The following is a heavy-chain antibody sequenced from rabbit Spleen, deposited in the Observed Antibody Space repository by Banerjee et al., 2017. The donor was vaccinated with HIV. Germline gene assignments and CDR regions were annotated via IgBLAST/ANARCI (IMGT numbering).Heavy chain of an antibody. CDR3: ARGRNTGVIVYPYKL. J-gene: IGHJ4*01. Sequence: EQLEESGGGLVKPEGSLTLTCKASGVSLNDKDVMCWVRQAPGKGLEWIACINIVTGKSVYASWAKGRFTMSRTSSTTVTLQMTSLTAADTATYFCARGRNTGVIVYPYKLWGPGTSSPS. V-gene: IGHV1S45*01. D-gene: IGHD6-1*01. CDR2: INIVTGKS. CDR1: GVSLNDKDV.